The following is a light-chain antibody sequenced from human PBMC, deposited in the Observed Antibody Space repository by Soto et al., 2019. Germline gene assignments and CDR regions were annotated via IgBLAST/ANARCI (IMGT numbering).Light chain of an antibody. CDR3: QQFQSSLRT. Sequence: EIVLTQSPGILSLSPGERATLSCRASQSVSNDFLAWYQQKPGQAPRLLIYGASTRATDVPDRFSGSGSGADFTLTISRLEPEDFAVYYCQQFQSSLRTFGQGTRVEV. V-gene: IGKV3-20*01. CDR1: QSVSNDF. J-gene: IGKJ1*01. CDR2: GAS.